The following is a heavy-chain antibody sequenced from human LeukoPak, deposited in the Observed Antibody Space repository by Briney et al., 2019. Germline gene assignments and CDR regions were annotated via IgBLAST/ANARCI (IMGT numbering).Heavy chain of an antibody. V-gene: IGHV4-61*05. CDR3: ARGSPYSNFPFGY. CDR2: IYCSGST. CDR1: GGSISSSSYY. J-gene: IGHJ4*02. Sequence: PSETLSLTCTVSGGSISSSSYYWGWIRQPPGKGLEWIGYIYCSGSTNYNPSLKSRVTISVDTSKNQFSLKLSSVTAADTAVYYCARGSPYSNFPFGYWGQGTLVTVSS. D-gene: IGHD4-11*01.